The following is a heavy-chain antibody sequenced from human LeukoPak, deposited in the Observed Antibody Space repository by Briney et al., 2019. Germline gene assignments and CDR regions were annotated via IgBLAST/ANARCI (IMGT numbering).Heavy chain of an antibody. CDR1: GGSFSGYY. J-gene: IGHJ4*02. V-gene: IGHV4-34*01. CDR3: AREGGYASPFDY. Sequence: SETLSLTFAVYGGSFSGYYWSWIRQPPGKGLEWIGEINHSGSTNYNPSLKSRVTISVDTSKNQFSLRLSSVTAADTAVYYCAREGGYASPFDYWGQGMLVTVSS. CDR2: INHSGST. D-gene: IGHD5-12*01.